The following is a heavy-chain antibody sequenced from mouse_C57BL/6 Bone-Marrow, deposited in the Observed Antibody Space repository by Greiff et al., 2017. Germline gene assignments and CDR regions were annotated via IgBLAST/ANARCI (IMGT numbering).Heavy chain of an antibody. CDR3: GYYCGSSYRAMDY. Sequence: QVQLQQSGAELARPGASVKLSCKASGYTFTSYGISWVKQRTGQGLEWIGEIYPRSGNPYYNEKFKGKATLTADKSSSTAYMELRSLTSADSAVYSCGYYCGSSYRAMDYWGQGTSVTVSS. D-gene: IGHD1-1*01. CDR1: GYTFTSYG. CDR2: IYPRSGNP. J-gene: IGHJ4*01. V-gene: IGHV1-81*01.